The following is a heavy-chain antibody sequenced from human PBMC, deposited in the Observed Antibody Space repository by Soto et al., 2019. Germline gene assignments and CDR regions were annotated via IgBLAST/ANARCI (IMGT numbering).Heavy chain of an antibody. CDR2: ISPGGDST. CDR3: AKARGNSYYYYYMDV. J-gene: IGHJ6*03. V-gene: IGHV3-23*01. D-gene: IGHD4-4*01. CDR1: GFNFNIYA. Sequence: EVQLLESGGGLVQPGGSLRLSCAASGFNFNIYAMTWISQAPGKGLEWVSTISPGGDSTYFADSVKGRVTISRDNSKNTFSLQMNSLRAEDTATYFCAKARGNSYYYYYMDVWGTGTTVTVSS.